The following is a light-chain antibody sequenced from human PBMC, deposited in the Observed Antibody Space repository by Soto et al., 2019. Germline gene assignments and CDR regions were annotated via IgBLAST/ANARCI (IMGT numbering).Light chain of an antibody. CDR3: QQYGSSPLT. Sequence: EIVLTQSPGTLSLSPGERATLSCRASQSAWYQQKPGQAPRLLIYGASSRATGIPDRFSGSGSGTDFTLTISRLEPEDVAVYYCQQYGSSPLTFGGGTKVEIK. J-gene: IGKJ4*01. V-gene: IGKV3-20*01. CDR2: GAS. CDR1: QSA.